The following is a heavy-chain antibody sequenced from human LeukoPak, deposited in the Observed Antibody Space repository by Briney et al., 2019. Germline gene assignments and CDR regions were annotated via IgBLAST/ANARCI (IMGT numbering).Heavy chain of an antibody. J-gene: IGHJ4*02. V-gene: IGHV1-46*01. D-gene: IGHD3-16*01. Sequence: GASVKVSCKASGHSFTSYYIHWVRQAPGQGLEWMGMINPNYGGTAYAQMFKGGVTLTRDTSTSTVYMELSSLKSEDTAVYFCARDQGRTADYVWGTYFDYWGQGALVTVSS. CDR3: ARDQGRTADYVWGTYFDY. CDR1: GHSFTSYY. CDR2: INPNYGGT.